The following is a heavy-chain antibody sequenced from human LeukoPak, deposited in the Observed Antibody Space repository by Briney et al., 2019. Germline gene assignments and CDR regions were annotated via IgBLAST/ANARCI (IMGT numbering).Heavy chain of an antibody. CDR3: AILNHDWV. D-gene: IGHD3-9*01. CDR1: GYTFTDYY. V-gene: IGHV1-2*02. CDR2: INPNSGAT. Sequence: ASVKVSCKASGYTFTDYYMHWVRQAPGQGLEWMGWINPNSGATNYAQIFQGSVTMTRDTSISTAYMELSRLRYDDTAVYYCAILNHDWVWGQGTLVTVSS. J-gene: IGHJ4*02.